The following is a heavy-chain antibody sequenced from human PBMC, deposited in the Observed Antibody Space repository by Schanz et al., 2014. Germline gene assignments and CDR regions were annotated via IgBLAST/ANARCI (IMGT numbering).Heavy chain of an antibody. CDR2: INPNSGDT. V-gene: IGHV1-2*02. D-gene: IGHD4-17*01. Sequence: QVQLVQSGAEVKKPGASVKVSCKASGYTFAVYYIHWVRQAPGQGLEFMGWINPNSGDTEYGQQFEGRVTLTRDTSISTAYMELSSLRSDDTAVYYCARELRLEYYFDYWGQGTLVTVSS. J-gene: IGHJ4*02. CDR1: GYTFAVYY. CDR3: ARELRLEYYFDY.